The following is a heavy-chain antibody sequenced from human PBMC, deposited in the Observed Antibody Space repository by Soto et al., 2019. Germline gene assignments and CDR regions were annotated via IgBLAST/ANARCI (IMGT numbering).Heavy chain of an antibody. Sequence: GSGPTLVNPTQTLTLTCTFSGFSLSTSGVGVGWIRQPPGKALEWLALFYWDEDKRYSPSLKSRLTITKDTSKNQVVLTMTNMDPVGTATYYCAHRQRTVYFDYWGQGTLVTVSS. CDR3: AHRQRTVYFDY. J-gene: IGHJ4*02. CDR1: GFSLSTSGVG. D-gene: IGHD4-17*01. V-gene: IGHV2-5*02. CDR2: FYWDEDK.